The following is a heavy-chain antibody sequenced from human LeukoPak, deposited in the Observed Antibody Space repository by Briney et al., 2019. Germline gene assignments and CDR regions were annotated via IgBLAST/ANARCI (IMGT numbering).Heavy chain of an antibody. CDR1: GGSISSYY. D-gene: IGHD5-24*01. J-gene: IGHJ3*01. CDR2: IYYTGST. CDR3: ARRDSWGLSGNAFDV. V-gene: IGHV4-59*08. Sequence: PSETLSLTCTVSGGSISSYYWSWIRQPPGKGLEWIGYIYYTGSTNYNPSLKSRVTISVDTSKTQFSLKLSSVTAADTAVYYCARRDSWGLSGNAFDVWGQGTMVTVSS.